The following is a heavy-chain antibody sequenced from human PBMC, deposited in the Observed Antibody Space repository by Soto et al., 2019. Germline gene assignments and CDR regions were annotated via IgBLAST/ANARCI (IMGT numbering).Heavy chain of an antibody. CDR3: ARVSRNEIFGVPARGMDV. Sequence: QVQLVQSGGEVKKPGASVKVSCKASGYTFINYGVSWVRQAPGQGLEWMGWISAYNHNTHYAQKFQGRVTMTTDTSTSTAYMEVRSLRYDDTAVYYCARVSRNEIFGVPARGMDVWGQGTTVTVSS. V-gene: IGHV1-18*04. CDR2: ISAYNHNT. D-gene: IGHD3-3*01. CDR1: GYTFINYG. J-gene: IGHJ6*02.